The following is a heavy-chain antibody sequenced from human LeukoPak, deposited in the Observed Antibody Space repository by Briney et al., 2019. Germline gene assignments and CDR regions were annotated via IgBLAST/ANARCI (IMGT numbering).Heavy chain of an antibody. J-gene: IGHJ4*02. Sequence: ASVKVSCKASGYTFTSYGISWVRQAPGQGLEWMGWISAYNGNTNYAQKLQGRVTMTTDTSTSTAYMELRSLRSDDTAVYYCARDRAMIFGVVNNFDYWGQGTLVTVSS. D-gene: IGHD3/OR15-3a*01. CDR1: GYTFTSYG. CDR2: ISAYNGNT. CDR3: ARDRAMIFGVVNNFDY. V-gene: IGHV1-18*01.